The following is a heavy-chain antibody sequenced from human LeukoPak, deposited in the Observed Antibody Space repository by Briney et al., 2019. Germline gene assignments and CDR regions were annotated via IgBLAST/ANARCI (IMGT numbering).Heavy chain of an antibody. J-gene: IGHJ4*02. Sequence: VKPSETLSLTCTVSGGSISSYYWSWIRQPPGKGLEWIGYIYYSGSTNYNPSLKSRVTISVDTSKNQFSLKLSSVTAADTAVYSCARGRFGEWDYWGPGTLVTVSS. CDR3: ARGRFGEWDY. D-gene: IGHD3-10*01. V-gene: IGHV4-59*01. CDR1: GGSISSYY. CDR2: IYYSGST.